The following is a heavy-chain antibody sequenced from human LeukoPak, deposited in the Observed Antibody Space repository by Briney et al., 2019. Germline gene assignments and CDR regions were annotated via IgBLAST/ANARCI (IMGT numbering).Heavy chain of an antibody. CDR2: IYSGGST. CDR1: GFTVSSNY. CDR3: AREATVTTGGSYAFDI. D-gene: IGHD4-17*01. V-gene: IGHV3-53*01. Sequence: GGSLRLSCAASGFTVSSNYMSWVRQAPGKGLEWVSVIYSGGSTYYADSVKGRFTISRDNSKNTLYLQMSSLRAEDTAVYYCAREATVTTGGSYAFDIWGQGTMVTVSS. J-gene: IGHJ3*02.